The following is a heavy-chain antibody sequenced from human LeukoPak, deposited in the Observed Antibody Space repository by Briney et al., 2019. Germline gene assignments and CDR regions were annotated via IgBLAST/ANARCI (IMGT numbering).Heavy chain of an antibody. CDR2: IWYDGSNK. V-gene: IGHV3-33*08. D-gene: IGHD4-23*01. J-gene: IGHJ4*02. CDR3: AKTPYGGNSEYFDY. Sequence: GGSLRLSCAASGFTFSSYWMSWVRQAPGKGLEWVAVIWYDGSNKYYADSVKGRFTISRDNSKNTLYLQMNSLRAEDTAVYYCAKTPYGGNSEYFDYWGQGTLVTVSS. CDR1: GFTFSSYW.